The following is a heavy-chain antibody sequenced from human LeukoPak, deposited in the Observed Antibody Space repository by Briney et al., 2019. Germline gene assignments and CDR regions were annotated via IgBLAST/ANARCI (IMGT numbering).Heavy chain of an antibody. Sequence: PSETLSLTCTVSGGSISSYYWSWIRQPAGKGLEWIGRIYTSGSTNYNPSLKSRVTMSVDTSKNQFSLKLSSVTAADTAVYYCARDRGCSSTSCYTSKSWFDPWGQGTLVTVSS. CDR1: GGSISSYY. CDR3: ARDRGCSSTSCYTSKSWFDP. D-gene: IGHD2-2*02. CDR2: IYTSGST. J-gene: IGHJ5*02. V-gene: IGHV4-4*07.